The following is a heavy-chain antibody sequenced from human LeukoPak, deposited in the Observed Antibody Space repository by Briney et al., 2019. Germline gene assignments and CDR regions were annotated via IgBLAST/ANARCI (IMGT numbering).Heavy chain of an antibody. CDR1: GDSIGSGDYY. V-gene: IGHV4-30-4*01. J-gene: IGHJ5*02. CDR3: AREKTNWFDP. CDR2: IYYSGST. Sequence: SETLSLTCAVSGDSIGSGDYYWSWVRQPPGKGLEWIGYIYYSGSTYYNPSLKSRVTLSVDTSKNQFSLKLTSVTAADTAVYYCAREKTNWFDPWGQGTLVTVSS.